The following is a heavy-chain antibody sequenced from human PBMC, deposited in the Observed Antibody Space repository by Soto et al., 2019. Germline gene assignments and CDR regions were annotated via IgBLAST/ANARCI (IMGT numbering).Heavy chain of an antibody. V-gene: IGHV3-66*01. J-gene: IGHJ6*02. D-gene: IGHD4-17*01. CDR3: AREYGAYPYYYYAMDV. CDR1: GFTVSSNY. CDR2: ISSGGST. Sequence: EVQLVESGGGLVQPGGSLRLSCAASGFTVSSNYMSWVRQAPGKGLEWVSVISSGGSTYYADSVKGRFTISRDNSKNTMYLQMNSLRAEDTAVYYCAREYGAYPYYYYAMDVWGQGTTVTVSS.